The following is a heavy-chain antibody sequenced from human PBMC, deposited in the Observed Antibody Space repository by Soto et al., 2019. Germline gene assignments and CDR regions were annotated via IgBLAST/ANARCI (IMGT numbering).Heavy chain of an antibody. D-gene: IGHD4-17*01. V-gene: IGHV4-34*01. Sequence: PSETLSLTCAVYGGSFSGYYWSWIRQPPGKGLEWIGEINHSGSTNYNPSLKSRVTISVDTSKNQFSLKLSSVTAADTAVYYCARGRGQSEAYGEAIDSWGQGTLVTVSS. CDR2: INHSGST. J-gene: IGHJ4*02. CDR3: ARGRGQSEAYGEAIDS. CDR1: GGSFSGYY.